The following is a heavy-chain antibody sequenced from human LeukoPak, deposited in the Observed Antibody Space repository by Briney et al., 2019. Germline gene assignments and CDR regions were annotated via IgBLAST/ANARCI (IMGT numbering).Heavy chain of an antibody. CDR2: ISAYNGDT. V-gene: IGHV1-18*01. J-gene: IGHJ4*02. CDR1: GYTFASYG. CDR3: ARDLKRTVGATTASDY. Sequence: ASVKVSCKASGYTFASYGISWVRQAPGQGLEWMGWISAYNGDTNYAQKFQGRVTMTTDTSTSTGYMELRSLTSDDTAVYYCARDLKRTVGATTASDYWGQGTLATVSS. D-gene: IGHD1-26*01.